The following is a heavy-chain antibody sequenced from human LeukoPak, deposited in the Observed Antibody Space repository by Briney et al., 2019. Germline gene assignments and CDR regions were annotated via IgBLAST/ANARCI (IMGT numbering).Heavy chain of an antibody. CDR2: IHPGDSDI. V-gene: IGHV5-51*01. CDR3: AKSAYDSHQIDY. Sequence: GESLQISCQASGYLFTNYWIGWVRQMPGKGLEWMGIIHPGDSDIRYRPSFQGQVTISADKSINTAYLQWSSLKASDTAMYFCAKSAYDSHQIDYWGQGTLVTVSS. D-gene: IGHD2-8*01. J-gene: IGHJ4*02. CDR1: GYLFTNYW.